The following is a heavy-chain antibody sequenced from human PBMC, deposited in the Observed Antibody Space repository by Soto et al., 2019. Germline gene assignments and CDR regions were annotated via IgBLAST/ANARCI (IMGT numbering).Heavy chain of an antibody. D-gene: IGHD6-13*01. Sequence: GGSLRLSCAASGFTFSSYAMHWIRQAPGKGLEYVSAISSSGGSTYYADSVKGRFTISRDNSKNTLYLQMGSLRAEDMAVYYCARVAGPGYFDYWGQGTLVTVSS. CDR2: ISSSGGST. CDR1: GFTFSSYA. V-gene: IGHV3-64*02. CDR3: ARVAGPGYFDY. J-gene: IGHJ4*02.